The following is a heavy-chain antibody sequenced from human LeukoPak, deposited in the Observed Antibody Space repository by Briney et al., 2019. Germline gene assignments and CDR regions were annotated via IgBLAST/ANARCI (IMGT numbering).Heavy chain of an antibody. CDR3: ARRESSSWYQSDAFDI. Sequence: SETLSLTCTVSGGSISSGSYYWSWIRQPAGKGLEWIGYIYYSGSTNYNPSLKSRVTISVDTSKNQFSLKLSSVTAADTAVYYCARRESSSWYQSDAFDIWGQGTMVTVSS. CDR1: GGSISSGSYY. J-gene: IGHJ3*02. D-gene: IGHD6-13*01. CDR2: IYYSGST. V-gene: IGHV4-61*10.